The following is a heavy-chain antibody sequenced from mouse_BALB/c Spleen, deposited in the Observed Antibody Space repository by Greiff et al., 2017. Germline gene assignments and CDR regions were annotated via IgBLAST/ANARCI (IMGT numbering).Heavy chain of an antibody. CDR2: IWTGGGT. Sequence: QVQLKESGPGLVAPSQSLSITCTVSGFSLTSYDISWIRQPPGKGLEWLGVIWTGGGTNYNSAFMSRLSISKDNSKSQVFLKMNSLQTDDTAIYYCVRDRGEHYYGYEAMDYWGQGTSVTVSS. J-gene: IGHJ4*01. CDR3: VRDRGEHYYGYEAMDY. CDR1: GFSLTSYD. V-gene: IGHV2-9-2*01. D-gene: IGHD1-2*01.